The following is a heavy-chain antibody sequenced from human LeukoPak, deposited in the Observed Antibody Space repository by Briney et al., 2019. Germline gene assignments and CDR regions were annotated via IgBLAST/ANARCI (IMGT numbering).Heavy chain of an antibody. D-gene: IGHD4-17*01. Sequence: ASVKVSCKASGYTFTGYYMHWVRQAPGQGLEWMGWINPNSGGTNYAQKFQGRVTMTRNTSISTAYMELSSLRSEDTAVYYCARGLREGEEWFDPWGQGTLVTVSS. J-gene: IGHJ5*02. CDR3: ARGLREGEEWFDP. CDR1: GYTFTGYY. CDR2: INPNSGGT. V-gene: IGHV1-2*02.